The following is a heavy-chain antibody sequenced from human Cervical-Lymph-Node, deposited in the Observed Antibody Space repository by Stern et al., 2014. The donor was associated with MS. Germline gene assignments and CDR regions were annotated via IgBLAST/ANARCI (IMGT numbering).Heavy chain of an antibody. J-gene: IGHJ4*02. V-gene: IGHV1-69*01. Sequence: QVQLVQSGAEVKKPGSSVTVSCEASGGTFSNYAITWFRQAPGRGLEWMGDTNPLFGTTNYAQKFQGRVPMTAHESTATAYMELSGLRSEDTAVYYCAGDRHSSGFDHWGQGTLVTVSS. D-gene: IGHD3-22*01. CDR2: TNPLFGTT. CDR1: GGTFSNYA. CDR3: AGDRHSSGFDH.